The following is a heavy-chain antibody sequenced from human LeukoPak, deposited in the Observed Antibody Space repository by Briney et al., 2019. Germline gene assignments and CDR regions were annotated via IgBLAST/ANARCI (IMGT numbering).Heavy chain of an antibody. J-gene: IGHJ3*02. D-gene: IGHD3-10*01. CDR2: INPKSGGT. V-gene: IGHV1-2*02. CDR1: GYSFTGHY. Sequence: GSVKVSCKASGYSFTGHYMHWVRQAPGQGLEWMGWINPKSGGTNYAQKFQGRVTMTRDTSISTAYMDMSSLRSDDTAVYYCARNLWFGESSDAFDMWGQGTMVTVSS. CDR3: ARNLWFGESSDAFDM.